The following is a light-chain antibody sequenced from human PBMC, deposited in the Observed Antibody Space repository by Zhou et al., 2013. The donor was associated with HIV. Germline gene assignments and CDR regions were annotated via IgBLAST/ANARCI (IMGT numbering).Light chain of an antibody. CDR1: QDISGW. Sequence: DIQMTQSPSSVSASVGDRVTITCRASQDISGWLAWYQQKPGKAPKLLIYSTSSLQGGVPSRFSGSGSGTEFTLTISSLQPEDFGVYYCQQYNKWPPCTFGQGTKLEIK. CDR2: STS. CDR3: QQYNKWPPCT. V-gene: IGKV1-12*01. J-gene: IGKJ2*02.